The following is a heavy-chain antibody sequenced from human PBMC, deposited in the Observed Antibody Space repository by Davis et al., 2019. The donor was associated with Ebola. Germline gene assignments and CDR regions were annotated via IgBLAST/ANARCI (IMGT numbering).Heavy chain of an antibody. J-gene: IGHJ4*02. Sequence: GESLKISCAASGFTFSSYSMNWVRQAPGKGLEWVSSISSSSSYIYYEDSVKGRFTISGDNAKNSLYLQMNSLRAEDTAVYYCARALYYDYIWGSYRPYYFDYWGQGTLVTVSS. V-gene: IGHV3-21*01. CDR3: ARALYYDYIWGSYRPYYFDY. CDR1: GFTFSSYS. CDR2: ISSSSSYI. D-gene: IGHD3-16*02.